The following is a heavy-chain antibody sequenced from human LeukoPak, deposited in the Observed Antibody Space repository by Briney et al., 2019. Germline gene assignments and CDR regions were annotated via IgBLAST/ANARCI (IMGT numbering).Heavy chain of an antibody. Sequence: GGSLRLSCTASGFSFSNYGMHWGRQAPGKGLEWITVISYDGSNEYYADSVKGRFTISRDNSKITLYLQMNSLRAEDTAVYYCVKGYYDFDYWGQGTLVTVSS. V-gene: IGHV3-30*18. CDR3: VKGYYDFDY. J-gene: IGHJ4*02. CDR2: ISYDGSNE. CDR1: GFSFSNYG. D-gene: IGHD3-3*01.